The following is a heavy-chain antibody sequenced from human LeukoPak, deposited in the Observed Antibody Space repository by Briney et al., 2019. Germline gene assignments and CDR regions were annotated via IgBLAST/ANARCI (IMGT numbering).Heavy chain of an antibody. D-gene: IGHD3-3*01. CDR2: IKQDGSEK. J-gene: IGHJ5*02. Sequence: GGSLRHSCAASGFTFSSYWMSWVRQAPGKGLEWVANIKQDGSEKYYVDSVKGRFTISRDNAKNSLYLQMNSLRAEDTAVYYCAKEAITRWFDPWGQGTLVTVSS. V-gene: IGHV3-7*01. CDR1: GFTFSSYW. CDR3: AKEAITRWFDP.